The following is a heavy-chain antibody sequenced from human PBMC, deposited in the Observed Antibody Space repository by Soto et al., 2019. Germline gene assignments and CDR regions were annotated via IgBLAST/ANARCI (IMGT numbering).Heavy chain of an antibody. V-gene: IGHV4-59*08. CDR1: GGSFSPNY. CDR2: IYYGGTT. J-gene: IGHJ4*02. D-gene: IGHD5-18*01. CDR3: ARRYGSCFDY. Sequence: SETLSLTCTLSGGSFSPNYWSWLRQPPGKGLEWVGYIYYGGTTSYNPSLKSRVTISLETSKRQFSLRLSSVTAADTDVYYCARRYGSCFDYWGQGTLVTVS.